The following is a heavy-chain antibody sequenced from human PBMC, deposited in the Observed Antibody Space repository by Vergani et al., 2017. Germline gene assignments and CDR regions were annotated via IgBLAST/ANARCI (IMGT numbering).Heavy chain of an antibody. CDR3: ARVXCSSTSCAAKRTYNWFDP. CDR1: GGTFSSYA. CDR2: IIPIFGTA. J-gene: IGHJ5*02. D-gene: IGHD2-2*01. Sequence: QVQLVQSGAEVKKPGSSVKVSCKASGGTFSSYAISWVRQAPGQGLEWMGGIIPIFGTANYAQKFQGRVTITADESTSTAYMELSSLRSEDTAVYYCARVXCSSTSCAAKRTYNWFDPWGQGTLVTVSS. V-gene: IGHV1-69*01.